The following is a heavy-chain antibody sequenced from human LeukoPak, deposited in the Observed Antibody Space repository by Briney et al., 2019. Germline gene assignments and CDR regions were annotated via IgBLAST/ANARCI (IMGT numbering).Heavy chain of an antibody. CDR1: GYTFTSYA. J-gene: IGHJ4*02. CDR2: INAGNGNT. D-gene: IGHD5-18*01. CDR3: ARAAVDTAKDFDY. V-gene: IGHV1-3*03. Sequence: ASVKVSCKASGYTFTSYAMHWVRQAPGQRLEWMGWINAGNGNTKYSQEFQGRVTITRDTSASTAYMELSSLRSEDMAVYYCARAAVDTAKDFDYWGQGTLVTVSS.